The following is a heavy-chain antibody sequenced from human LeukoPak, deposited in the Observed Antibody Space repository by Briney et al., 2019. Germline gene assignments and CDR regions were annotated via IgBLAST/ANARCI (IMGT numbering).Heavy chain of an antibody. J-gene: IGHJ3*02. CDR3: ARSGWHRGAFDI. V-gene: IGHV3-30*02. D-gene: IGHD6-19*01. Sequence: NPGGSPRLSCAASGFTFSSYGMHWVRQAPGKGLEWVAFIRYDGSNTYYADSVKGRFTISRDNSKNTLYLQMNSLRAEDTAVYYCARSGWHRGAFDIWGQGTMVTVSS. CDR1: GFTFSSYG. CDR2: IRYDGSNT.